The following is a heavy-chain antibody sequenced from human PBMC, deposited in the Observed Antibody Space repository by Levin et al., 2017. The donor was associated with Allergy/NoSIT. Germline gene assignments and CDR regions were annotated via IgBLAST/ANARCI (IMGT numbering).Heavy chain of an antibody. CDR3: ARDYGDGYTFLDAFDI. J-gene: IGHJ3*02. CDR1: GFTFSDYY. CDR2: ISSSSSYT. D-gene: IGHD5-24*01. Sequence: GGSLRLSCAASGFTFSDYYMSWIRQAPGKGLEWVSYISSSSSYTNYADSVKGRFTISRDNAKNSLYLQMNSLRAEDTAVYYCARDYGDGYTFLDAFDIWGQGTMVTVSS. V-gene: IGHV3-11*05.